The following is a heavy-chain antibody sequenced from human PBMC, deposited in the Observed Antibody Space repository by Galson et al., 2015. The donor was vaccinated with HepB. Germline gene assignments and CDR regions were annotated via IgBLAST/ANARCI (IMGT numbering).Heavy chain of an antibody. CDR2: ISSSSSYI. D-gene: IGHD1/OR15-1a*01. CDR1: GFTFSSYA. Sequence: SLRLSCAASGFTFSSYAMHWVRQAPGKGLEWVSSISSSSSYIYYADSVKGRFTISRDNAKNSLYLQMNSLRAEDTAVYYCARDRRAWLEHPGFHYWGQGTLVTVSS. CDR3: ARDRRAWLEHPGFHY. V-gene: IGHV3-21*01. J-gene: IGHJ4*02.